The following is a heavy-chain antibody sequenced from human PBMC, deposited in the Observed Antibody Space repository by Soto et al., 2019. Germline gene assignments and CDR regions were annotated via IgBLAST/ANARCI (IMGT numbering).Heavy chain of an antibody. CDR3: ARGHFCSSTSCLDY. Sequence: PSETLSLTCAVYGGSFSGYYWSWIRQPPGKGLEWIGEINHSGSTNYNPSLKSRVTISVDTSKNQFSLKLSSVTAADTAVYYCARGHFCSSTSCLDYWGQGTLVTV. V-gene: IGHV4-34*01. CDR1: GGSFSGYY. J-gene: IGHJ4*02. D-gene: IGHD2-2*01. CDR2: INHSGST.